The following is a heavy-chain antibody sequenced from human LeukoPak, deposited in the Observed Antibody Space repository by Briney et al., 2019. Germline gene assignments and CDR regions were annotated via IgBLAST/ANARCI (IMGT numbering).Heavy chain of an antibody. CDR2: IYYSGST. CDR3: ARLSTIAARTRGRYYYYGMDV. CDR1: GGSFNGCY. V-gene: IGHV4-59*01. Sequence: TSETLSLTCAVYGGSFNGCYWSWIRQPPGKGLEWIGYIYYSGSTNYNPSLKSRVTISVDTSKNQFSLKLSSVTAADTAVYYCARLSTIAARTRGRYYYYGMDVWGQGTTVTVSS. J-gene: IGHJ6*02. D-gene: IGHD6-6*01.